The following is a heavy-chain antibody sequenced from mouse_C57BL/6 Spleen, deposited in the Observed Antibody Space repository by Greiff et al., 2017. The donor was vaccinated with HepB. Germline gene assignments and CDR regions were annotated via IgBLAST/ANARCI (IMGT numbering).Heavy chain of an antibody. Sequence: QVQLQQPGAELVKPGASVKLSCKASGYTFTSYWMQWVKQRPGQGLEWIGEIDPSDSYTNYNQKFKGKATLTVDTSSSTAYMQLSSLTSEDSAVYYCARWSSLYYYAMDYWGQGTSVTVSS. V-gene: IGHV1-50*01. J-gene: IGHJ4*01. D-gene: IGHD1-1*01. CDR3: ARWSSLYYYAMDY. CDR2: IDPSDSYT. CDR1: GYTFTSYW.